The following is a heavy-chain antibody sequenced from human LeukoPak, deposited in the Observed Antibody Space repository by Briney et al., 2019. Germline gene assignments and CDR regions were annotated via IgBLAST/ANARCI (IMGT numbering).Heavy chain of an antibody. D-gene: IGHD6-19*01. J-gene: IGHJ3*02. CDR1: GYTFTSYG. V-gene: IGHV1-18*04. CDR2: ISAYNGNT. Sequence: ASVKVSCKASGYTFTSYGISWVRQAPGQGLEWMGWISAYNGNTNYAQKLQGRVTMTTDTSTSTAYMELRSLRSDDTAVYCCARDLSSGWVSGAFDTWGQGTMVTVSS. CDR3: ARDLSSGWVSGAFDT.